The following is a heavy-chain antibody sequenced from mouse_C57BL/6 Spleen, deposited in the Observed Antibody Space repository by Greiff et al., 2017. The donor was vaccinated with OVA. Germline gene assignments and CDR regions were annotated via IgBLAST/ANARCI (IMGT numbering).Heavy chain of an antibody. V-gene: IGHV1-50*01. Sequence: QVQLQQPGAELVKPGASVKLSCKASGYTFTSYWMQWVKQRPGQGLEWIGEIDPSDSYTNYNQKFKGKATLTVDTSSSTAYMQLSSLTSEDSAVYYCAKWDGYDNYAMDYWGQGTSVTVSS. D-gene: IGHD2-2*01. CDR3: AKWDGYDNYAMDY. J-gene: IGHJ4*01. CDR2: IDPSDSYT. CDR1: GYTFTSYW.